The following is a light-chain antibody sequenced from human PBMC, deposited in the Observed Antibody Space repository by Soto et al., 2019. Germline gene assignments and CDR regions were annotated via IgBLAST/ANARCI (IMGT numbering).Light chain of an antibody. CDR1: QGISSY. CDR3: QQLNSYLFT. Sequence: DIQLTQSPSFLSASVGDRVTITCRASQGISSYLALYQQKPGKAPKLLIYAASTLQSGVPSRFSGSGSGTEFTLTISSLQPEDFATYYCQQLNSYLFTFGGGTKVEIK. J-gene: IGKJ4*01. CDR2: AAS. V-gene: IGKV1-9*01.